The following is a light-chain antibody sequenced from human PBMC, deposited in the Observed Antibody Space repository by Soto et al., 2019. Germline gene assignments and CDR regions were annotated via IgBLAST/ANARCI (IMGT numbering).Light chain of an antibody. V-gene: IGKV1-12*01. CDR3: QQANTFPYT. CDR2: GAT. J-gene: IGKJ2*01. Sequence: DIQMTQSPSSVSASVGDRVTITCRASQGIGSWLVWYQQKPGKAPKLLIYGATRLQSGVPSRFTGSESGTDFTLTISSLQPEDFATYYCQQANTFPYTFGQGTKLEIK. CDR1: QGIGSW.